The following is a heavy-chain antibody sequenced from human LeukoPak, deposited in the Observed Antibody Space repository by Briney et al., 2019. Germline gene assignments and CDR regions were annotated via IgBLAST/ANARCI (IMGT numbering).Heavy chain of an antibody. J-gene: IGHJ5*02. Sequence: SETLSLTCTVSGGSISSYYWSWIRQPAGKGLEWIGRIYTSGSTNYNPSLKSRVTISVDTSKNQSSLKLSSVTAADTAVYYCARGGNYYDSSGYNWFDPWGQGTLVTVSS. CDR1: GGSISSYY. CDR2: IYTSGST. D-gene: IGHD3-22*01. V-gene: IGHV4-4*07. CDR3: ARGGNYYDSSGYNWFDP.